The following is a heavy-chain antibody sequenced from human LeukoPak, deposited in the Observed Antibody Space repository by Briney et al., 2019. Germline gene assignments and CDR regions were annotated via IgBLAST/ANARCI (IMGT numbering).Heavy chain of an antibody. V-gene: IGHV3-9*01. CDR3: AELGITMIGGV. J-gene: IGHJ6*04. Sequence: SGGSLRLSCAASGFTFDDYAMHWVRQAPGKGLEWVSGISWNSGSIGYADSVKGRFTISRGNAKNSLYLQMNSLRAEDTAVYYCAELGITMIGGVWGKGTTVTISS. CDR2: ISWNSGSI. D-gene: IGHD3-10*02. CDR1: GFTFDDYA.